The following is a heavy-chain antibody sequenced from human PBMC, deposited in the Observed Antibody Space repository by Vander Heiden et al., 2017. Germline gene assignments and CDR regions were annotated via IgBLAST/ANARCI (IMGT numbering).Heavy chain of an antibody. J-gene: IGHJ5*02. CDR1: GGTFSSYA. CDR3: ARGGVVVVVVAAGSWFDP. CDR2: IIPIFGTA. V-gene: IGHV1-69*01. D-gene: IGHD2-15*01. Sequence: QVQLVQSRAEVKKPGSSVKVSCKASGGTFSSYAISWVRQAPGQGLEWMGGIIPIFGTANYAQKFQGRVTITADESTSTAYMELSSLRSEDTAVYYCARGGVVVVVVAAGSWFDPWGQGTLVTVSS.